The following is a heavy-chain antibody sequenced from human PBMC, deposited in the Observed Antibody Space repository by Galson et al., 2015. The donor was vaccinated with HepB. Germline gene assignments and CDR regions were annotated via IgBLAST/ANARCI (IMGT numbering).Heavy chain of an antibody. V-gene: IGHV3-48*01. CDR1: GFTFSSYS. CDR2: ISSSSSTI. J-gene: IGHJ3*02. CDR3: ARERYRMYYYDSSPTVDAFDI. D-gene: IGHD3-22*01. Sequence: SLRLSCAASGFTFSSYSMNWVRQAPGKGLEWVSYISSSSSTIYYADSVKGRFTISRDNAKNSLYLQMNSLRAEDTAVYYCARERYRMYYYDSSPTVDAFDIWGQGTMVTVSS.